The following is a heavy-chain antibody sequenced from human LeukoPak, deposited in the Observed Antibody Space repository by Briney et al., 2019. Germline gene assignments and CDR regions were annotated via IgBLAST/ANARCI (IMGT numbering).Heavy chain of an antibody. J-gene: IGHJ6*03. Sequence: PGGSLRLSCAASGFTFSSYWMHWVRQAPGKGLVWVSRINSDGSSTSYADSVKGRFTISRDNAKNTLYLQMNRLRAEDTAVYYCARMKGSKDIVVVVAATDYYYYMDVWGKGTTVTVSS. CDR1: GFTFSSYW. D-gene: IGHD2-15*01. CDR3: ARMKGSKDIVVVVAATDYYYYMDV. V-gene: IGHV3-74*01. CDR2: INSDGSST.